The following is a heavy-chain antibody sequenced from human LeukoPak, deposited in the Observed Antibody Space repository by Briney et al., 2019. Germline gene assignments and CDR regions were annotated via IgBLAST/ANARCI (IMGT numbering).Heavy chain of an antibody. CDR1: GFTFSSYS. CDR3: ASGWYFGVVNA. V-gene: IGHV3-48*01. CDR2: ISSSSSSI. D-gene: IGHD3-3*01. Sequence: PGGSLRLSCAASGFTFSSYSMNWVRQAPGKGLEWVSYISSSSSSIYYADSVKGRFTISRDNAKNSLYLQMNSLRAEDTAVYYCASGWYFGVVNAWGQGTLVTVSS. J-gene: IGHJ5*02.